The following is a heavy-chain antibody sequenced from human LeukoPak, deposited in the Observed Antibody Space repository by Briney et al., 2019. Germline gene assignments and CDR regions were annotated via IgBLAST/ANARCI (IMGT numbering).Heavy chain of an antibody. J-gene: IGHJ4*02. CDR3: ARFIAAPYYFDY. D-gene: IGHD6-13*01. CDR2: ISSSRSYI. Sequence: GGSLRLSCAASGFTFSSYSMNWVRQAPGKGLEGVSFISSSRSYIYYADSVKGRFTISRDNAKNSPYLQMNSLRAEDTAVYYCARFIAAPYYFDYWGRGTLVTVSS. V-gene: IGHV3-21*01. CDR1: GFTFSSYS.